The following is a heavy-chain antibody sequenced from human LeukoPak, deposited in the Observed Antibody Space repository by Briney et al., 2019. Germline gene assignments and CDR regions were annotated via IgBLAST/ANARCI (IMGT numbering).Heavy chain of an antibody. CDR3: ARENTYYFDY. D-gene: IGHD1/OR15-1a*01. CDR2: ISYDGSNK. CDR1: GFTFSSYP. J-gene: IGHJ4*02. Sequence: HPGGSLRLSCAASGFTFSSYPMHWVRQAPGKGLEWVAVISYDGSNKYYADSVKGRFTISRDNSKNTLYLQMNSLRAEDTAVYYCARENTYYFDYWGQGTLVTVSS. V-gene: IGHV3-30*04.